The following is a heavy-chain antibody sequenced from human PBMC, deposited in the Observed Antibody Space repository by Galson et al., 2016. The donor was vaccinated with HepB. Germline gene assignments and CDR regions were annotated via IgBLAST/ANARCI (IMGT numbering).Heavy chain of an antibody. Sequence: SLRLSCAASGFTFKSHSMSWVRQAPGKGLEWVSAISENGGSTHYADSVKGRFTISRDNSKNTLYLQMNSLRAEDTAVYYCARDRDRSNWDFDFWGQGTLVTVSS. CDR2: ISENGGST. D-gene: IGHD1-1*01. CDR3: ARDRDRSNWDFDF. J-gene: IGHJ4*02. V-gene: IGHV3-23*01. CDR1: GFTFKSHS.